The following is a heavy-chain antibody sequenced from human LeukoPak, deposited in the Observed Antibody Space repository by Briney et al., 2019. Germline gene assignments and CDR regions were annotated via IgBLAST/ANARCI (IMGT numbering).Heavy chain of an antibody. D-gene: IGHD3-3*01. CDR1: GFTVSSNY. CDR2: IYSGGST. J-gene: IGHJ4*02. Sequence: GGSLRLSCAASGFTVSSNYMSWVRQAPGKRLEWVSVIYSGGSTYYADSVKGRFTISRDNSKNTLYLQMNSLRAEDTAVYYCAGYDFWSGYFPWGQGTLVTVSS. CDR3: AGYDFWSGYFP. V-gene: IGHV3-66*01.